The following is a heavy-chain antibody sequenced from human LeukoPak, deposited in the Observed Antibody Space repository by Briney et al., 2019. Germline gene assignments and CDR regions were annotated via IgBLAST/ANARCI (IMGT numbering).Heavy chain of an antibody. D-gene: IGHD3-22*01. V-gene: IGHV3-30*18. CDR2: ISYDGSNK. CDR1: GFTFSSYG. Sequence: GGSLRLSCAASGFTFSSYGMHWVRQAPGKGLEWVAVISYDGSNKYYADSVKGRFTISRDNSKNTLYPQMNSLRAEDTAVYYCAKDSRPYITMIVVVITRLFDYWGQGTLVTVSS. CDR3: AKDSRPYITMIVVVITRLFDY. J-gene: IGHJ4*02.